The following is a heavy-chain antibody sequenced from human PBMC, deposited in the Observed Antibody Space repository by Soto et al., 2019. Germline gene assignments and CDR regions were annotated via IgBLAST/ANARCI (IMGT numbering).Heavy chain of an antibody. CDR2: ISAYNGST. CDR1: GYTFTSYG. D-gene: IGHD3-16*01. J-gene: IGHJ4*02. CDR3: ARQLGGGGDY. Sequence: QVQLVQSGAEVKKPWASVKVSCKASGYTFTSYGISWVRPAPGQGLEWMGWISAYNGSTNYAQKLQCRVTMTTDTSTSTSYLELRSLSADDTAVYYCARQLGGGGDYWGQGTLVTVSS. V-gene: IGHV1-18*01.